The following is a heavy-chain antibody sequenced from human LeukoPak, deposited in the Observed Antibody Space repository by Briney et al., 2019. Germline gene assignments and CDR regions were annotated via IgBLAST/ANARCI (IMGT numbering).Heavy chain of an antibody. CDR3: ARDAGYYVSGSSLDY. CDR2: ISPSGDST. D-gene: IGHD3-10*01. Sequence: EAPVKVSCKASGNTFTRNYIQWVRQAPGQGLEWMGIISPSGDSTTYAQKFQGRVTMTRDTSTRTVYMELSSLRSEDTAVYYCARDAGYYVSGSSLDYWAREPWSPSPQ. J-gene: IGHJ4*02. V-gene: IGHV1-46*01. CDR1: GNTFTRNY.